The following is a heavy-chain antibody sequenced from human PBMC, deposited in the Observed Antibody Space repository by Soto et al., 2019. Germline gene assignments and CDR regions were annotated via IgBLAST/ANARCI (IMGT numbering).Heavy chain of an antibody. V-gene: IGHV1-18*01. CDR2: ISGFNGNT. CDR1: TDTFRNYG. CDR3: AGDRDYGLYGGFFDL. J-gene: IGHJ4*02. D-gene: IGHD4-17*01. Sequence: QVHLVQSGSEVEKPGASVKVSCRAATDTFRNYGVSWVRQAPGQGLEWLGWISGFNGNTNYAQNFQDRVTLTLDTSTTSAYMELRSLRSDDTAVYYCAGDRDYGLYGGFFDLWGQGTLVIVSS.